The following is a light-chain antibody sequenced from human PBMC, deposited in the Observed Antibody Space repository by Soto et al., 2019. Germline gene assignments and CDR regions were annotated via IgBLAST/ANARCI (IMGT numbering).Light chain of an antibody. Sequence: QSALTQPASVSGSPGQSITISCTGTSSDVGTYNFVSWYQQHPGKAPKLMIYEVSSRPSGVSNRFSGSKSGNTASLTIFGLQAEDEADYYCSSYSSTSTPWVFGGGTKLTVL. J-gene: IGLJ3*02. CDR3: SSYSSTSTPWV. V-gene: IGLV2-14*01. CDR1: SSDVGTYNF. CDR2: EVS.